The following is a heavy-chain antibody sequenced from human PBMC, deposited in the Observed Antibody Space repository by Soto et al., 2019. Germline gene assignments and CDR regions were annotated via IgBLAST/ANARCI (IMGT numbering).Heavy chain of an antibody. CDR1: GYTFTSYG. CDR2: ISAYNGNT. J-gene: IGHJ6*02. V-gene: IGHV1-18*01. Sequence: ASVKVSCKASGYTFTSYGISWVRQAPGQGLEWMGWISAYNGNTNYAQKLQGRVTMTTDTSTSTAYMELRSLRSDDTAVYYCARDSEGYYDSSGYPPADVWGQGTTVTVSS. D-gene: IGHD3-22*01. CDR3: ARDSEGYYDSSGYPPADV.